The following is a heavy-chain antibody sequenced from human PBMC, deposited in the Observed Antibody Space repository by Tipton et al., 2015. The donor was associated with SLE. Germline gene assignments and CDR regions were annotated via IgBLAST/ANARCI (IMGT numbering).Heavy chain of an antibody. Sequence: SLRLSCAASGFTFSSYSMNWVRQAPGKGLEWVSSISSSSSYIYYADSVKGRFTISRDNAKNSLYLQMNSLRAEDTAVYCCARDKEESIAAAGDFDYWGQGTLVTVSS. CDR3: ARDKEESIAAAGDFDY. V-gene: IGHV3-21*01. CDR1: GFTFSSYS. D-gene: IGHD6-13*01. CDR2: ISSSSSYI. J-gene: IGHJ4*02.